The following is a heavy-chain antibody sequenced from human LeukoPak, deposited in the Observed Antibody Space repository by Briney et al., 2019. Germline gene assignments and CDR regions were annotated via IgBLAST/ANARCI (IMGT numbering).Heavy chain of an antibody. J-gene: IGHJ2*01. D-gene: IGHD5-18*01. V-gene: IGHV1-18*01. CDR2: ISAYNGNT. CDR1: GYTFTSYG. CDR3: ARERPYSYGPSYWYFDL. Sequence: ASVKVSCKASGYTFTSYGISWVRQAPGQGLEWMGWISAYNGNTNYAQKLQGRVTMTTDTSTSTAYMELRSLRSDDTAVYYCARERPYSYGPSYWYFDLWGGGSLVTVSS.